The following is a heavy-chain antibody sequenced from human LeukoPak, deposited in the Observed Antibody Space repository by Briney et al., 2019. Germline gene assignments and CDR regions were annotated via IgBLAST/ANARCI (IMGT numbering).Heavy chain of an antibody. Sequence: GGSLRLPCAASGFSFSYYSMNWVRQAPGKGLEWVSYISSSSSSIYYADSVKGRFTISRDNAKNSLYLQMNSLRAEDTAVYYCASNRDGYNAIGYWGQGTLVTVSS. V-gene: IGHV3-48*01. CDR2: ISSSSSSI. D-gene: IGHD5-24*01. CDR1: GFSFSYYS. CDR3: ASNRDGYNAIGY. J-gene: IGHJ4*02.